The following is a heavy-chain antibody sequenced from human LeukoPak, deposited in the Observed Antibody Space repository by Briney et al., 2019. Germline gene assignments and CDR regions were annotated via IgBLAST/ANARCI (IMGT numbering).Heavy chain of an antibody. CDR3: ARSYGGITMVRGAFDY. J-gene: IGHJ4*02. CDR2: ISGSGGST. D-gene: IGHD3-10*01. CDR1: GVTFSSHA. Sequence: GGSLRLSCAASGVTFSSHAMSWVRQAPGKGLEWVLAISGSGGSTYYADSVKGRFTISRDNSKNTLYLQMSSLRAEDTAVYYCARSYGGITMVRGAFDYWGQGTLVTVSS. V-gene: IGHV3-23*01.